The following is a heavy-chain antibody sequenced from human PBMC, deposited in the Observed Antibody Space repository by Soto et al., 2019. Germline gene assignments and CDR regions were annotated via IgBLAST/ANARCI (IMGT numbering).Heavy chain of an antibody. J-gene: IGHJ5*01. CDR3: SRGAIQCKLLRSWFDP. CDR1: GGTFSSYA. Sequence: GAPVKVSCKASGGTFSSYAISWVRQATGQGLEWMGGIIPIFGTANYAQKFQGRVTITADESTSTAYMELSSLRSEDTAVYYRSRGAIQCKLLRSWFDPWCQATLVTVSS. V-gene: IGHV1-69*13. CDR2: IIPIFGTA. D-gene: IGHD1-26*01.